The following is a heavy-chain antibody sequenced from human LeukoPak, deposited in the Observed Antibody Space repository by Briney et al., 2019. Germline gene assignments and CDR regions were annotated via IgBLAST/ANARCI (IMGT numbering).Heavy chain of an antibody. CDR3: ARDQIAARSFDY. CDR1: GGSISSSSYY. J-gene: IGHJ4*02. Sequence: PSETLSLTCTVSGGSISSSSYYWGWIRQPPGKGLEWIGSIYYSGSTYYNPSLKSRVTIPVDTSKNQFSLKLSSVTAADTAVYYCARDQIAARSFDYWGQGTLVTVSS. CDR2: IYYSGST. V-gene: IGHV4-39*07. D-gene: IGHD6-6*01.